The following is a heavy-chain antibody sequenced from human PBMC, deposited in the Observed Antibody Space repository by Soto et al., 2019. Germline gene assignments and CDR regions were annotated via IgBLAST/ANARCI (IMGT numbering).Heavy chain of an antibody. CDR2: INADNGNT. Sequence: QVQLVQSGAEVKKPGASVKVSCKASGYTFTSYAMHWVRQAPGQRLEWMGWINADNGNTKYSQKFQGRVTITRDTSESTPSVVLSSLRSVETPVYYSSRDVGATGDWGQGTLVTVSS. V-gene: IGHV1-3*01. D-gene: IGHD1-26*01. J-gene: IGHJ4*02. CDR1: GYTFTSYA. CDR3: SRDVGATGD.